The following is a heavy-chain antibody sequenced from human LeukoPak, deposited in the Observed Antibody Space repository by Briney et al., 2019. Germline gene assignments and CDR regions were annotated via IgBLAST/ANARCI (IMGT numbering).Heavy chain of an antibody. V-gene: IGHV4-34*01. D-gene: IGHD3-16*01. J-gene: IGHJ4*02. CDR2: INHSGST. CDR1: GGSFSGYY. Sequence: PSETLSLTCAVYGGSFSGYYWSWIRQPPGKGLEWIGEINHSGSTNYNPSLKSRVTISVDTSKNQFSLKLIYVTAADTAVYYCASARRGGLIYWGQGTLVTVSS. CDR3: ASARRGGLIY.